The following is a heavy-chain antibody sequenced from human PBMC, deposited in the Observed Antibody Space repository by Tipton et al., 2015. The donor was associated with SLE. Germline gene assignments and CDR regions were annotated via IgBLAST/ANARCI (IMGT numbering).Heavy chain of an antibody. CDR3: ARGGLTMVRGVTGAFDI. CDR1: GGSISSEY. J-gene: IGHJ3*02. V-gene: IGHV4-4*07. CDR2: LNPSGGT. Sequence: TLSLTCTVSGGSISSEYWSWLRQPAGKGLEWIGRLNPSGGTNYNPSLKSRVTMSLDTSKNQFSLQLTSVTAADTAVYYCARGGLTMVRGVTGAFDIWGQGTMVTVTS. D-gene: IGHD3-10*01.